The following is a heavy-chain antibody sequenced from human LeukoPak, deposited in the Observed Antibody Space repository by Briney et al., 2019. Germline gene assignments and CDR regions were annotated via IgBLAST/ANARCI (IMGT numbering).Heavy chain of an antibody. CDR3: TRDSEPRREAAAGLDH. CDR1: GFDLNDYT. Sequence: GGSLRLSCAASGFDLNDYTMHWLRQAPGKGLEWVALLNWEGETTYYADSVRGRFIISRDISRDSLSLQLDSLRSEDPAFYYCTRDSEPRREAAAGLDHWGQGTLVTVSS. D-gene: IGHD6-13*01. V-gene: IGHV3-43*01. CDR2: LNWEGETT. J-gene: IGHJ4*02.